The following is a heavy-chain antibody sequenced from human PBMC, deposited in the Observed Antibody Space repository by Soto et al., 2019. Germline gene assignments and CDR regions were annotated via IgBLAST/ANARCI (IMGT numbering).Heavy chain of an antibody. Sequence: SETLSLTCAVYGGSFSGYYWSWIRQPPGKGLEWIGEINHSGSTNYNPSLKSRVTISVDTSKNQFSLKLSSVTAADTAVYYCARGRSFPISSFGYWGQGTLVTVSS. CDR1: GGSFSGYY. CDR2: INHSGST. D-gene: IGHD3-16*02. J-gene: IGHJ4*02. CDR3: ARGRSFPISSFGY. V-gene: IGHV4-34*01.